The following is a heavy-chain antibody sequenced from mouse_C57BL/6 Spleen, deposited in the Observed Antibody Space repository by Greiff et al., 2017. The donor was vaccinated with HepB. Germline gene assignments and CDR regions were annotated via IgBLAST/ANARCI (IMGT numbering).Heavy chain of an antibody. J-gene: IGHJ2*01. CDR2: IDPSDSYT. CDR3: ASNYGSSY. V-gene: IGHV1-59*01. D-gene: IGHD1-1*01. CDR1: GYTFTSYW. Sequence: QVQLQQPGAELVRPGTSVKLSCKASGYTFTSYWMHWVKQRPGQGLEWIGVIDPSDSYTNYNQKFKGKATLTVDTSSSTAYMQLSNLTSEDSAVYYCASNYGSSYWGQGTTLTVSS.